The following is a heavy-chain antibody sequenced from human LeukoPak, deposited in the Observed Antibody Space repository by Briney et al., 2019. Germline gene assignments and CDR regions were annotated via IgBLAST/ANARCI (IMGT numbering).Heavy chain of an antibody. CDR3: AKMGSSGYFY. Sequence: GGSLRLSCAASGFTFNKYWVHWVRQAPGKGLVWVSRISFDAATTSYADSVKGRFTISRDNVKNTVSLQMNSLRAEDTAVYYCAKMGSSGYFYWGQGTLVTVSS. D-gene: IGHD3-22*01. J-gene: IGHJ4*02. CDR2: ISFDAATT. CDR1: GFTFNKYW. V-gene: IGHV3-74*01.